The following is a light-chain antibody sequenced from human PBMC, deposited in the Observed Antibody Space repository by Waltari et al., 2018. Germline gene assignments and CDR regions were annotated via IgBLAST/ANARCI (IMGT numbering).Light chain of an antibody. CDR2: KAS. J-gene: IGKJ3*01. CDR3: QQYNNNSPFA. V-gene: IGKV1-5*03. CDR1: QSVASW. Sequence: DIQMTQSPSTLSASVGDRVTSTCRASQSVASWVAWYQQKPGKAPKLLIYKASTLESGVPSRFSGSGSGTEFTLSITSLQPDDFATYYCQQYNNNSPFAFGPGTRVDIK.